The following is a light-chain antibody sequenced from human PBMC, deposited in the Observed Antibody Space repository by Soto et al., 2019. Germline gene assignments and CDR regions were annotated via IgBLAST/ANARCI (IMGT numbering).Light chain of an antibody. CDR2: EVS. Sequence: QSVLTQPASVSGSPGQSITISCTGTSSDVGAYHYISWYQQHTGKAPKLMIYEVSNRPSGVSTRFSGSKSGNTASLTISGLQAEDEGDYYCSTYINSITFVIFGGGTKLTVL. CDR1: SSDVGAYHY. J-gene: IGLJ2*01. CDR3: STYINSITFVI. V-gene: IGLV2-14*01.